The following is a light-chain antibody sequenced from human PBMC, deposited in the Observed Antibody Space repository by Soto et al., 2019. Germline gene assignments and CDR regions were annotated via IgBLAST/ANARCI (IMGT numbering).Light chain of an antibody. CDR3: AVWDDNLTSVV. CDR1: SSNIATNS. CDR2: TNN. J-gene: IGLJ2*01. Sequence: QSALTQPPSVSGTPGQRVTISCSGISSNIATNSVNWYQQLPATAPRLLIYTNNRWPSEVPDRFSGSKSGTSASLAISGLQSEDEADYYCAVWDDNLTSVVFGGGTKLTVL. V-gene: IGLV1-44*01.